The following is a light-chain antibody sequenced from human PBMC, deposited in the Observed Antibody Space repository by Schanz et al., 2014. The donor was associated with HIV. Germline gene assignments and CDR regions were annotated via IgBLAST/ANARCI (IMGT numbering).Light chain of an antibody. CDR2: GYT. CDR1: SSNIGTGYD. Sequence: QSVLTQPPSLSGAPGQRVSLSCTGSSSNIGTGYDVHWYQVLPGTAPKLLIFGYTNRPSGVPDRFSGSKSGTSGSLAITGLQTGDEADYYCGTWDSRMSVGFVFGSGTKLTVL. J-gene: IGLJ1*01. CDR3: GTWDSRMSVGFV. V-gene: IGLV1-40*01.